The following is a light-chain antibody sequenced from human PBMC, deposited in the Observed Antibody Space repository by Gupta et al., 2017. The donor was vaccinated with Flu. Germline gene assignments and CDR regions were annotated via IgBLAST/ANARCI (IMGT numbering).Light chain of an antibody. CDR1: SSDVGDYNF. CDR3: CSYAGTYIYV. Sequence: QSALTQPRSVSGSPGQSVTIYCTGSSSDVGDYNFVSWYQHHPGKVPKVMIYDVTNRPSGVPDRFSGSKSGNTASLTISGLQAEDEADYYCCSYAGTYIYVFGTGTKVTVL. J-gene: IGLJ1*01. CDR2: DVT. V-gene: IGLV2-11*01.